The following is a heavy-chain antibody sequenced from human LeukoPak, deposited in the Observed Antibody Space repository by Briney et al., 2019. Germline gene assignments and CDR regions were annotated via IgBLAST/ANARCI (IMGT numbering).Heavy chain of an antibody. J-gene: IGHJ5*02. Sequence: GGSLRLSCAASGFTFSTCATHWVRQAPGKGLEYVAAISGNGDSTYYANSVKGRFTTSRDNSKNTLYLQMGSLRPEDMAVYYCAREVYAGNWFDPWGQGTLVTVSS. CDR1: GFTFSTCA. CDR3: AREVYAGNWFDP. D-gene: IGHD2-8*01. V-gene: IGHV3-64*01. CDR2: ISGNGDST.